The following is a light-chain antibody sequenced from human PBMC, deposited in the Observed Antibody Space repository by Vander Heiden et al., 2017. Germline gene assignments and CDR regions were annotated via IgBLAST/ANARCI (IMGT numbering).Light chain of an antibody. CDR2: WAT. J-gene: IGKJ2*01. Sequence: DIILTQPPDSLAVSLGERATINFKSSQSLLYGSNDKNSLAWYQQKPGQPPRLLIFWATTRESGVPDRFSGSGSGTDFTLTISSLQAEDVAVYYCQQCYATPYTFGQGTKLEIK. V-gene: IGKV4-1*01. CDR3: QQCYATPYT. CDR1: QSLLYGSNDKNS.